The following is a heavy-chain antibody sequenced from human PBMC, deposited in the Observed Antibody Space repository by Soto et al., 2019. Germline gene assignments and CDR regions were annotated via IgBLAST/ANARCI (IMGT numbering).Heavy chain of an antibody. V-gene: IGHV1-8*01. CDR2: TNPNSGNT. Sequence: GASVKVSCKASGYTFTSYDINWVRQATGQGLEWMGWTNPNSGNTGYAQKIQGRVTMTRNTSISTAYMELSSLRSEDTAVYYCAGIVSYDFWSGYYPVYYYYYMDVWGKGTTVTVSS. J-gene: IGHJ6*03. CDR3: AGIVSYDFWSGYYPVYYYYYMDV. CDR1: GYTFTSYD. D-gene: IGHD3-3*01.